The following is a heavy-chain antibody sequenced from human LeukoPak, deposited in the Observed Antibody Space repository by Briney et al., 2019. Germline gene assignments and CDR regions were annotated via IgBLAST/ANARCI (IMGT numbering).Heavy chain of an antibody. Sequence: ASVKVSCKASGYTFTSYGIIWVRQAPGQGLEWMGWISAYNGNTNYAQKLQGRVTMTTDTSTSTAYMELRSLRSDDTAVYYCAGDIAAAGNNWFDPWGQGTLVTVSS. CDR1: GYTFTSYG. J-gene: IGHJ5*02. CDR2: ISAYNGNT. V-gene: IGHV1-18*01. CDR3: AGDIAAAGNNWFDP. D-gene: IGHD6-13*01.